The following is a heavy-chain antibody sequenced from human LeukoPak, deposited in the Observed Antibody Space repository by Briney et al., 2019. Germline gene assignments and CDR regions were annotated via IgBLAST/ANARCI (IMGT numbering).Heavy chain of an antibody. CDR3: ARDEMGDSYGKY. V-gene: IGHV3-7*01. Sequence: GGSLRLSCAASGFTFSTYWMNWVRQAPGKGLEWVANIKQDGSQKYYVDSVKGRFTISRDNAKNSLYLQMNSLRADDTAVYYCARDEMGDSYGKYWGQGTLVTVSS. D-gene: IGHD5-18*01. CDR2: IKQDGSQK. CDR1: GFTFSTYW. J-gene: IGHJ4*02.